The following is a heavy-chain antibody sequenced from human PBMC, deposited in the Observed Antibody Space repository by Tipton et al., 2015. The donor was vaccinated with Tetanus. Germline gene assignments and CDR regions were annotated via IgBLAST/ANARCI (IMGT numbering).Heavy chain of an antibody. CDR2: ISAYNGNT. CDR1: GYTFTSYG. J-gene: IGHJ6*02. D-gene: IGHD1-1*01. CDR3: ARVYNEIFRRVTRGNYYYYGMDV. Sequence: QVQLVQSGAEVKKPGASVKVSCKASGYTFTSYGISWVRQAPGQGLEWMGWISAYNGNTNYAQKLQGRVTMTTDTSTSTAYMGLRSLRSDDTAVYYCARVYNEIFRRVTRGNYYYYGMDVWGQGTTVTVSS. V-gene: IGHV1-18*01.